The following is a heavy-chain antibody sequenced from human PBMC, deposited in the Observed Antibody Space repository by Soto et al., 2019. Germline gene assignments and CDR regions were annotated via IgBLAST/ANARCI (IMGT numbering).Heavy chain of an antibody. CDR2: IVVGSGNT. D-gene: IGHD1-20*01. CDR3: ARGITLPTPLDY. Sequence: ASVKVSCKASGFTFTNSAVQWVRQARGQRLEWIGWIVVGSGNTNYAQKFQERVTITRDMSTSTAYMELSSLRSEDTAVYYCARGITLPTPLDYWGQGTLVTVSS. CDR1: GFTFTNSA. J-gene: IGHJ4*02. V-gene: IGHV1-58*01.